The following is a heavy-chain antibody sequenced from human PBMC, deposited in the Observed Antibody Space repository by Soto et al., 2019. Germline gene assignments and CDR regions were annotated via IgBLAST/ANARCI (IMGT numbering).Heavy chain of an antibody. V-gene: IGHV4-59*08. CDR1: GGSISSYY. CDR3: ARLGIRGDYIWGRHYYCYMDV. Sequence: PSETLSLTCTVSGGSISSYYWSWIRQPPGKGLEWIGYIYYSGSTNYNPSLKSRVTISVDTSKNQFSLKLSSVTAADTAVYYCARLGIRGDYIWGRHYYCYMDVWGKGTTVTVSS. CDR2: IYYSGST. D-gene: IGHD3-16*01. J-gene: IGHJ6*03.